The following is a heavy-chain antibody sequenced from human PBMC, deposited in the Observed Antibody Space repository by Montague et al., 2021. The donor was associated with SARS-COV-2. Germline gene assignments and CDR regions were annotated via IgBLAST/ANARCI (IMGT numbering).Heavy chain of an antibody. CDR1: GGSISSDGYY. J-gene: IGHJ4*02. Sequence: TLSLTCTVSGGSISSDGYYWSWIRQHPGKGLEWIGYIYYSGSTYYNPSLKSRVTISVDTSKNQFSLKLSSVTAADTAVYYCATSSSRSYYVGLDYWGQGTLVTVTS. D-gene: IGHD3-10*01. V-gene: IGHV4-31*03. CDR2: IYYSGST. CDR3: ATSSSRSYYVGLDY.